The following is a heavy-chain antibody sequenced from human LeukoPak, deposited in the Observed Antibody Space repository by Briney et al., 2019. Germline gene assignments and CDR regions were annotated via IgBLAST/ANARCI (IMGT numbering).Heavy chain of an antibody. CDR2: IYHTGST. J-gene: IGHJ4*02. V-gene: IGHV4-39*07. Sequence: PSETLSLTCTVSGASISRTNFHWGWIRQAPGKGLEWIGSIYHTGSTFYNPSLKSRLTISVDSSMNQSSLKMRFVTAADTAVYYCARDLYDSTTQHHPPHFDSWGQGTLVTVSS. CDR1: GASISRTNFH. CDR3: ARDLYDSTTQHHPPHFDS. D-gene: IGHD2/OR15-2a*01.